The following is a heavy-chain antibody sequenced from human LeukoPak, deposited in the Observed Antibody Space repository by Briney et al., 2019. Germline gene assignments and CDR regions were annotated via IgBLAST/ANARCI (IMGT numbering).Heavy chain of an antibody. CDR2: IKHSGST. V-gene: IGHV4-34*01. CDR3: ARTTEAHSWQTRYYSYYMDV. D-gene: IGHD6-13*01. CDR1: GGSFSGYY. Sequence: KPSETLSLTCAVYGGSFSGYYCSWIRQPPGKGLEWIGEIKHSGSTNYNPSLKSRVTISVDTSKNQFSLKLSSVTAEDTAVYYCARTTEAHSWQTRYYSYYMDVWGKGTTVTVSS. J-gene: IGHJ6*03.